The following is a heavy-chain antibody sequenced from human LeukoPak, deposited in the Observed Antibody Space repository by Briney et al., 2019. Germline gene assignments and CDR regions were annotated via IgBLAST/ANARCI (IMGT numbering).Heavy chain of an antibody. CDR2: ISGSGGST. CDR3: AKDRVRDYYDSSGRYYFDY. CDR1: GFTFSSYA. V-gene: IGHV3-23*01. Sequence: PGGSLRLSCAASGFTFSSYAMSWVRQAPGKGLEWVSAISGSGGSTYYADSAKGRFTISRDNSKNTLYLQMNSLRAEDTAVYYCAKDRVRDYYDSSGRYYFDYWGQGTLVTVSS. J-gene: IGHJ4*02. D-gene: IGHD3-22*01.